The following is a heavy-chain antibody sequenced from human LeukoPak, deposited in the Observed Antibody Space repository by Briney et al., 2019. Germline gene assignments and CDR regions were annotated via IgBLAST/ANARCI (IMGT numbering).Heavy chain of an antibody. CDR2: ISSSGSYI. J-gene: IGHJ6*02. Sequence: GGSLRLSCAASGFTFGSYSMNWVRQAPGKGLEWVSSISSSGSYIYYADSVKGRFTISRDNAKNSLYLQMDSLRAEDTAVYYCAREMATIEYYYYYGMDVWGQGTTVTVSS. V-gene: IGHV3-21*01. CDR1: GFTFGSYS. CDR3: AREMATIEYYYYYGMDV. D-gene: IGHD5-24*01.